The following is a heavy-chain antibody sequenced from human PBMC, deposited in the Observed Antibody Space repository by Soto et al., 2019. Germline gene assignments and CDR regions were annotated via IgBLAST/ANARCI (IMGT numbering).Heavy chain of an antibody. CDR3: ARVRTYSDLLIGYSQLHSYGMDV. J-gene: IGHJ6*02. Sequence: PGGSLRLSCAASGFTFRSYGMHWVRQAPGKGLEWVAVIWYDGSTKYYADSVKGRFTISRDNSKNTLYLQMNSLRAEDTAVYYCARVRTYSDLLIGYSQLHSYGMDVWGPRTTVTV. CDR1: GFTFRSYG. V-gene: IGHV3-33*01. CDR2: IWYDGSTK. D-gene: IGHD3-9*01.